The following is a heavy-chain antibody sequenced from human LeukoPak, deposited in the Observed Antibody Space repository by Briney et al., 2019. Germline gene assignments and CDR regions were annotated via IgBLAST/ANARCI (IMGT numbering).Heavy chain of an antibody. CDR2: ISAHNGNI. J-gene: IGHJ4*02. V-gene: IGHV1-18*01. CDR3: ARDGYFDC. CDR1: GYTFISYG. Sequence: ASVKVSCKASGYTFISYGISWVRQAPGQGLEWMGWISAHNGNINYAQKLQGRVTMTKDTSTNTAYMELRSLTSDDTAVYYCARDGYFDCWGQGTLVTVSS.